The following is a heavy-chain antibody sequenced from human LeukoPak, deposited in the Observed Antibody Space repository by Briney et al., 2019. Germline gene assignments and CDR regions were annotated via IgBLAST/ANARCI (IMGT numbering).Heavy chain of an antibody. CDR2: IGGDGHST. V-gene: IGHV3-23*01. CDR3: AKRAGGTPDY. Sequence: GGSLRLSCAASGVSFSNYAMTWVRQAPGKGLEWVSAIGGDGHSTDYADSVKGRFTISRDNSKNTLYLQMNSLRAEDTALYYCAKRAGGTPDYWGLGTLVTVSS. D-gene: IGHD1-26*01. CDR1: GVSFSNYA. J-gene: IGHJ4*02.